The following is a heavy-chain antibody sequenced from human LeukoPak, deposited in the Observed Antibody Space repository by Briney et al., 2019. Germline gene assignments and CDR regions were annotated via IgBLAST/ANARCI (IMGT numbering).Heavy chain of an antibody. CDR3: ARGPGLAMGKGYFDY. J-gene: IGHJ4*02. CDR1: GFTFSSYA. V-gene: IGHV3-23*01. Sequence: AGGSLRLSCAASGFTFSSYAMSWVRQAPGKGLEWVLGISASGGSSYYADSVKGRFTISRDNSRNTLYLEVNSLRTDDTAVYYCARGPGLAMGKGYFDYCGQGTLVTVSS. D-gene: IGHD5-18*01. CDR2: ISASGGSS.